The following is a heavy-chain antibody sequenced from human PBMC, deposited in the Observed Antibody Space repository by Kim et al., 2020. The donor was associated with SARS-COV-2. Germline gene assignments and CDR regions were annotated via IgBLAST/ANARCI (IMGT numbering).Heavy chain of an antibody. Sequence: SETLSLTCTVSGGSISSYYWSWIRQPPGKGLEWIGYIYYSGSTNYNPSLKSRVTISVDTSKNQFSLKLSSVTAADTAVYYCARFTHYYDSSGYSENAFDIWGQGTMVTVSS. D-gene: IGHD3-22*01. V-gene: IGHV4-59*08. J-gene: IGHJ3*02. CDR2: IYYSGST. CDR3: ARFTHYYDSSGYSENAFDI. CDR1: GGSISSYY.